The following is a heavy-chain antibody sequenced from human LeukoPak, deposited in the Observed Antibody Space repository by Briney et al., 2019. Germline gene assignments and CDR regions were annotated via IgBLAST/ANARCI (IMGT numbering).Heavy chain of an antibody. CDR3: AKIKERNYYYMDV. CDR1: GFTFTNYA. Sequence: GGSQRLSCAASGFTFTNYAMTWVRQAPGKGLEWVSTIPGSGGTTYYADSVKARFTISRDNPKNTLYLQMNSLRAADTAVYYCAKIKERNYYYMDVWGKGATVTVSS. CDR2: IPGSGGTT. V-gene: IGHV3-23*01. J-gene: IGHJ6*03. D-gene: IGHD1-26*01.